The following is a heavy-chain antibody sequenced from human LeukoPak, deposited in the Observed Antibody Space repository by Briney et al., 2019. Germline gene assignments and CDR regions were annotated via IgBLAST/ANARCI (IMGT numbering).Heavy chain of an antibody. D-gene: IGHD6-13*01. CDR2: INPSGGST. CDR1: GYTLTSYY. CDR3: ARDRQQVNWFDP. V-gene: IGHV1-46*01. Sequence: GASVKVSCKASGYTLTSYYMHWVRQAPGQGLEWMGIINPSGGSTSYAQKFQGRVTMTRDTSTSTVYMELSSLRSEDTAVYYCARDRQQVNWFDPWGQGTLVTVSS. J-gene: IGHJ5*02.